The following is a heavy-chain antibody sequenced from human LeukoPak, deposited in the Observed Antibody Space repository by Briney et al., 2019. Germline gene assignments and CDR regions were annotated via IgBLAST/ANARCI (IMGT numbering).Heavy chain of an antibody. D-gene: IGHD2-2*02. CDR1: GGTFSSYA. CDR2: IIPIFGTA. CDR3: ARVLGSLDCSSTSCYMAPYYFDY. V-gene: IGHV1-69*13. Sequence: ASVKVSCKASGGTFSSYAISWVRQAPGQGLEWMGGIIPIFGTANYAQKFQGRVTITADESTSTAYMELSSRRSEDTAVYYCARVLGSLDCSSTSCYMAPYYFDYWGQGTLVTVSS. J-gene: IGHJ4*02.